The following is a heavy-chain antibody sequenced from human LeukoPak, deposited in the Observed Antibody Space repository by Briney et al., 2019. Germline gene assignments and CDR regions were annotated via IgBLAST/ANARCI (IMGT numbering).Heavy chain of an antibody. D-gene: IGHD6-19*01. J-gene: IGHJ1*01. V-gene: IGHV1-46*01. CDR2: INPSGGST. CDR1: GYTFTSYY. CDR3: ARSGYSSGWYFEDFQH. Sequence: ASVKVSCKASGYTFTSYYMHWVRQAPGQGLEWMGIINPSGGSTNYAQKFQGRVTMTRDTSTSTVYMELSSLRSEDTAVYYGARSGYSSGWYFEDFQHWGQGTLVTVSS.